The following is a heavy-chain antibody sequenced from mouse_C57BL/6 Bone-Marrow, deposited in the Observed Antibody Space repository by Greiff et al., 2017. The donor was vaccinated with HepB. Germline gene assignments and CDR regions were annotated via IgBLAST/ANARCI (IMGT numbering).Heavy chain of an antibody. J-gene: IGHJ4*01. CDR2: ISDGGSYT. D-gene: IGHD2-3*01. V-gene: IGHV5-4*01. CDR3: ARDPRWLPYAMDY. Sequence: EVKLMESGGGLVKPGGSLKLSCAASGFTFSSYAMSWVRQTPEKRLEWVATISDGGSYTYYPDNVKGRFTISRDNAKNNLYLQMSHLKSEDTAMSYCARDPRWLPYAMDYWGQGTSVTVSS. CDR1: GFTFSSYA.